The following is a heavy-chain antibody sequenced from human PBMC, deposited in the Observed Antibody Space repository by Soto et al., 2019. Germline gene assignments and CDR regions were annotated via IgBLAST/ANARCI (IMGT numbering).Heavy chain of an antibody. J-gene: IGHJ5*02. V-gene: IGHV3-74*01. D-gene: IGHD4-4*01. CDR2: INGDGRIT. CDR3: AITTSTVSYWFDP. CDR1: GFTFGSYW. Sequence: EVHLVESGGGSVQPGGSLRISCGASGFTFGSYWMDWVRQVPGKGRVWVSRINGDGRITTYADSVKGRFTISRDNAGSTLYLQMNNLRAEDSAIYYCAITTSTVSYWFDPWGPGTQVTVSS.